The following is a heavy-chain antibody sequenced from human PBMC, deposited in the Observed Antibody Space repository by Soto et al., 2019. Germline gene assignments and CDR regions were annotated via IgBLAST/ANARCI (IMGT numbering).Heavy chain of an antibody. CDR2: IIPILGIA. D-gene: IGHD2-15*01. CDR1: GGTFSSYT. CDR3: ASGRASGIVVVVADDWFDP. J-gene: IGHJ5*02. Sequence: SVKVSCKASGGTFSSYTISWVRQAPGQGLEWMGRIIPILGIANYAQKFQGRVTITADKSTSTAYMELSSLRSEDTAVYYCASGRASGIVVVVADDWFDPWGQGTLVTVSS. V-gene: IGHV1-69*02.